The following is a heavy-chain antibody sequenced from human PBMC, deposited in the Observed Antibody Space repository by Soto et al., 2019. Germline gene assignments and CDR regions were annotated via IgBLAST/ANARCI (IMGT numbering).Heavy chain of an antibody. CDR3: ARDRSQGYCTNGVCYVPFGMDV. J-gene: IGHJ6*02. CDR2: IYSGGST. CDR1: GFTVSSNY. V-gene: IGHV3-53*01. Sequence: GGSLRLSCAASGFTVSSNYMSWVRQAQGKGLEWVSVIYSGGSTYYADSVKGRFTIPRDNSKNTLYLQMNSLRAEDTAVYYCARDRSQGYCTNGVCYVPFGMDVWGQGTTVTVSS. D-gene: IGHD2-8*01.